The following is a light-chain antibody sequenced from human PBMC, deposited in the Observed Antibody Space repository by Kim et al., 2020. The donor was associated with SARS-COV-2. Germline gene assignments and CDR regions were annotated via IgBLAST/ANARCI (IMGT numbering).Light chain of an antibody. CDR2: GAS. V-gene: IGKV3-15*01. J-gene: IGKJ1*01. Sequence: SPGGRATASCRGSQIVSSNLVWYQQKPGQAPRLLIYGASTRATGIPARFSGSGSGTEFTLTISSLQSEDFAVYYCQQYSNWPPWTFGQGTKVDIK. CDR1: QIVSSN. CDR3: QQYSNWPPWT.